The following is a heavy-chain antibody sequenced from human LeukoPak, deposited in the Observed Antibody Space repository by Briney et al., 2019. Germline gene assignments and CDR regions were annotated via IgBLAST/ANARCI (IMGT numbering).Heavy chain of an antibody. V-gene: IGHV1-3*01. CDR2: INAGNGNT. J-gene: IGHJ4*02. CDR3: ARGGQVWPFDY. CDR1: GYTFTTYA. Sequence: ASVKVSCKASGYTFTTYAMHWVRQAPGQRPEWMGWINAGNGNTKYSQKFQGRVTITRDTSASTSYLELSSLRSEDTAVYYCARGGQVWPFDYWGQGTLVTVSS. D-gene: IGHD5-18*01.